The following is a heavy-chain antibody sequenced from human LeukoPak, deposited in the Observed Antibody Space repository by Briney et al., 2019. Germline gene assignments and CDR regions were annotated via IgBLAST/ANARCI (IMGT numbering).Heavy chain of an antibody. CDR3: AKDVWAVRPNYFDY. CDR1: GFTFSNYA. CDR2: LSVSGGNT. J-gene: IGHJ4*02. Sequence: GGSLRLSCAASGFTFSNYAMSWVRQAPGKGLEWVSTLSVSGGNTYYADSVKARFTISRDNSKNTLYLQMNSLRAEDTAVYYCAKDVWAVRPNYFDYWGQGTLVTVSS. D-gene: IGHD6-6*01. V-gene: IGHV3-23*01.